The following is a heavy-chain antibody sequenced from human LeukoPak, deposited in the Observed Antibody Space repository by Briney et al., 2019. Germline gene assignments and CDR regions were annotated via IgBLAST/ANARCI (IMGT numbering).Heavy chain of an antibody. J-gene: IGHJ4*02. D-gene: IGHD2-15*01. CDR3: ARDLSRYCSGGSCYVFDY. CDR2: ISYDGSNK. V-gene: IGHV3-30*04. Sequence: TGGSLRLSCAASGFTFSSYAMHWVRQAPGKGLEWVAVISYDGSNKYYADSVKGRFTISRDNSKNTLYLQMNSLRAEDTAVYYCARDLSRYCSGGSCYVFDYWGQGTLVTVSS. CDR1: GFTFSSYA.